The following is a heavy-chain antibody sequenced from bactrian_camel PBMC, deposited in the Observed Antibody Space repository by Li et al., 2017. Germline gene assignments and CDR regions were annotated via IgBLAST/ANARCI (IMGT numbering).Heavy chain of an antibody. V-gene: IGHV3-3*01. CDR3: AADRSRPASCSLRLDLYDY. CDR2: IRTGGGPT. Sequence: VQLVESGGGSVQAGGSLRLSCVVSSGISNTYCLAWFRQLPGKEREGVAAIRTGGGPTFYSDSVKGRFTASRDDALNTVYLEKTSLKPEDTAMYYCAADRSRPASCSLRLDLYDYWGQGTQVTVS. D-gene: IGHD6*01. CDR1: SGISNTYC. J-gene: IGHJ4*01.